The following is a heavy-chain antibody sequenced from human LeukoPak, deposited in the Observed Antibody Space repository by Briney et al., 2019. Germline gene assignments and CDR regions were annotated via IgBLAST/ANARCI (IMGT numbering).Heavy chain of an antibody. V-gene: IGHV1-2*02. Sequence: ASVKVSCKASGYTFTGYYMHWVRQAPGQGLEWMGWINPNSGGTNYAQKFQGRVTMTRDTLISTAYMELSRLRSDDTAVYYCARAAPRTGDQHYWGQGTLVTVSS. CDR3: ARAAPRTGDQHY. CDR2: INPNSGGT. CDR1: GYTFTGYY. D-gene: IGHD7-27*01. J-gene: IGHJ4*02.